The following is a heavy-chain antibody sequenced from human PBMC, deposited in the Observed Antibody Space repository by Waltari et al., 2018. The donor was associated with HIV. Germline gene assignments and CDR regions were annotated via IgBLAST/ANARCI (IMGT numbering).Heavy chain of an antibody. CDR1: GGSISSYY. Sequence: QVQLQESGPGLVKPSETLSLTCTVSGGSISSYYWSWIRQPPGKGLEWIGYIYYSGSTNYTPSLKSRVTISVDTSKNPFSLRLSSVTAADTAVYYCARLYCSSTSCYPYWYFDLWGRGTLVTVSS. CDR3: ARLYCSSTSCYPYWYFDL. CDR2: IYYSGST. J-gene: IGHJ2*01. V-gene: IGHV4-59*01. D-gene: IGHD2-2*01.